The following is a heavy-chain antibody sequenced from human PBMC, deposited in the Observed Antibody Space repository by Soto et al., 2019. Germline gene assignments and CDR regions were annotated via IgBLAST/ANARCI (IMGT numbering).Heavy chain of an antibody. J-gene: IGHJ3*02. CDR3: AGGGGEVGPPPPTFAFDI. CDR1: GFTFSSYA. V-gene: IGHV3-30-3*01. CDR2: ISYDGSNK. Sequence: QVQLVESGGGVVQPGRSLRLSCAASGFTFSSYAMHWVRQAPGKGLEWVAVISYDGSNKYYADSVKGRFTISRDNSKKTLYFAKKQLGAGDTGLFFRAGGGGEVGPPPPTFAFDIWGQGTMVTVSS. D-gene: IGHD3-16*01.